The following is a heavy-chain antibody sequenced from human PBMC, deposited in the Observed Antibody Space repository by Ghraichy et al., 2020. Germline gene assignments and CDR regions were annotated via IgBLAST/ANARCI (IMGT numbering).Heavy chain of an antibody. Sequence: GGSLRLSCAASGFTFSRYWMHWVRQAPGKGLVWVSHIDSDESTTNYADSVKGRFTISRDNAKNTLFLQMNSLRAEDTAVYYCARGVYTGYTSVDSWGQGTLVTVSS. CDR3: ARGVYTGYTSVDS. J-gene: IGHJ4*02. V-gene: IGHV3-74*01. D-gene: IGHD5-12*01. CDR2: IDSDESTT. CDR1: GFTFSRYW.